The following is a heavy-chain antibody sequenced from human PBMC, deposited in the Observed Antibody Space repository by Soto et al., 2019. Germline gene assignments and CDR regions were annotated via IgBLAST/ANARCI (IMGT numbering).Heavy chain of an antibody. V-gene: IGHV3-21*01. CDR3: ARDDQVGDYDFWSGPYNYYYGMDV. D-gene: IGHD3-3*01. J-gene: IGHJ6*02. Sequence: EVQLVESGGGLVKPGGSLRLSCAASGFTFSSYSMNWVRQAPGKGLEWVSSISSSSSYIYYADSVKGRFTISRDNAKNSLYLQMNSLRAEDTAVYYCARDDQVGDYDFWSGPYNYYYGMDVWGQGTTVTVSS. CDR2: ISSSSSYI. CDR1: GFTFSSYS.